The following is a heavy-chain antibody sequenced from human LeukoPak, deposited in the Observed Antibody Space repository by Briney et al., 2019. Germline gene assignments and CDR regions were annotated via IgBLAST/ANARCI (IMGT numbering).Heavy chain of an antibody. V-gene: IGHV4-4*07. CDR1: GDFFSIYY. CDR2: IYSSGST. D-gene: IGHD6-19*01. J-gene: IGHJ5*02. Sequence: SETLSLTCTVSGDFFSIYYWSWIRQPAGKGLEWIGHIYSSGSTNYNPSLKSRVTMSIDSSKNQFSLKMTSVTAADTAVYYCASRGGSGWYRPMGTWFDPWGQGTLVTVSS. CDR3: ASRGGSGWYRPMGTWFDP.